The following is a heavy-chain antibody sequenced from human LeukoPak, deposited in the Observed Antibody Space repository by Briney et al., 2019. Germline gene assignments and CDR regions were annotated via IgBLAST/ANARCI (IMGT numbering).Heavy chain of an antibody. Sequence: PGGSLRLSCAASGFTFSSYAMHWVRQAPGKGLEWVAVISYDGSNKYYADSVKGRFTISRDNSKNTLYLQMNSLRAEDTAVYYCARDRDIVVVVAATFYYYYYMDVWGKGTTVTVSS. CDR2: ISYDGSNK. CDR3: ARDRDIVVVVAATFYYYYYMDV. D-gene: IGHD2-15*01. CDR1: GFTFSSYA. V-gene: IGHV3-30*04. J-gene: IGHJ6*03.